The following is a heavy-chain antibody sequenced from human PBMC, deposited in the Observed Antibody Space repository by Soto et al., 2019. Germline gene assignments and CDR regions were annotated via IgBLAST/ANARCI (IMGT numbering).Heavy chain of an antibody. CDR3: ARAASPRYADF. CDR2: VYYSGST. D-gene: IGHD3-16*01. CDR1: GDSVNSGSYY. V-gene: IGHV4-61*01. J-gene: IGHJ4*02. Sequence: QVQLQESGPGLVKPSETLSLTCSVSGDSVNSGSYYWSWIRQPPGKGLEWIGYVYYSGSTNYNPSLKSRVTISVDTSKNQFSLRLSSVTAADTAVYYCARAASPRYADFWGQGALVTVSS.